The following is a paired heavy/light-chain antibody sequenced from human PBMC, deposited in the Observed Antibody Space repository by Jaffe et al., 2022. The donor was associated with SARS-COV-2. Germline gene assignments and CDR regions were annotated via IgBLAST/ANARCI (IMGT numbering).Heavy chain of an antibody. J-gene: IGHJ6*02. D-gene: IGHD5-18*01. CDR2: IRSKANSYAT. Sequence: EVQLVESGGGLVQPGGSLKLSCAASGFTFSGSAMHWVRQASGKGLEWVGRIRSKANSYATAYAASVKGRFTISRDDSKNTAYLQMNSLKTEDTAVYYCTRQTIAMVPGGYYYYGMDVWGQGTTVTVSS. CDR3: TRQTIAMVPGGYYYYGMDV. CDR1: GFTFSGSA. V-gene: IGHV3-73*02.
Light chain of an antibody. Sequence: EIVLTQSPGTLSLSPGERATLSCRASQSVSSSYLAWYQQKPGQAPRLLIYGASSRATGIPDRFSGSGSGTDFTLTISRLEPEDFAVYYCQQYGSSPPMLTFGGGTKVEIK. J-gene: IGKJ4*01. CDR1: QSVSSSY. V-gene: IGKV3-20*01. CDR2: GAS. CDR3: QQYGSSPPMLT.